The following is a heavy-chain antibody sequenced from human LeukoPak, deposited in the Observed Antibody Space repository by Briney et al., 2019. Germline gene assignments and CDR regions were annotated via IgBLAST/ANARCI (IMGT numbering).Heavy chain of an antibody. Sequence: ASVKVSCKASGYTFTSYYIHWVRQAPGQGLEWMGIIYPGGGSTSYAQKFQGRVTMTRDTSISTAYMELSRLRSDDTAAYYCARYSIAVAGTFSYWGQGTLVTVSS. CDR2: IYPGGGST. CDR1: GYTFTSYY. J-gene: IGHJ4*02. V-gene: IGHV1-46*01. CDR3: ARYSIAVAGTFSY. D-gene: IGHD6-19*01.